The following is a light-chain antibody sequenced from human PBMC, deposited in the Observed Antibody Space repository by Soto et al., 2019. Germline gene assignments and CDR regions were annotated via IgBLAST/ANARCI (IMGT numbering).Light chain of an antibody. CDR1: SSDVGGYNY. CDR2: DVT. Sequence: QSALTQPASVSGSPGQSITISCTGTSSDVGGYNYVSWYQQHPGKAPKLMIYDVTNRPSGVSNRFSGSKSGNTASLTISGLQAGDEADYYCSSYTSSSTLRVFGTGTKVTVL. CDR3: SSYTSSSTLRV. V-gene: IGLV2-14*03. J-gene: IGLJ1*01.